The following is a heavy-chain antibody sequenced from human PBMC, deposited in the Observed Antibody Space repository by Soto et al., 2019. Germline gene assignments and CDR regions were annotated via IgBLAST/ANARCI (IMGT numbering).Heavy chain of an antibody. J-gene: IGHJ5*02. CDR3: ARGYGFIAAAGNWFDP. Sequence: GGSLRLSCAASGFTFSSYSMNWVRQAPGKGLEWVSYISSSSSTIYYADSVKGRFTISRDNAKNSLYLQMNSLRAEDTAVYYCARGYGFIAAAGNWFDPWGQGTLVTVSS. D-gene: IGHD6-13*01. CDR2: ISSSSSTI. CDR1: GFTFSSYS. V-gene: IGHV3-48*01.